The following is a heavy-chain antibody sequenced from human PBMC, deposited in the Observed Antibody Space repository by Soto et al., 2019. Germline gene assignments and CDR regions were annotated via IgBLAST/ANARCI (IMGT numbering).Heavy chain of an antibody. D-gene: IGHD4-17*01. CDR2: IFYSGSS. V-gene: IGHV4-39*01. Sequence: SETLSLTCTVSGGSISSYYWGWIRQPPGEGLEYIGSIFYSGSSYYNPSLKSRVTISVDTSENHFSLKLTSVTAADTAVYYCSRHLLTTVTTAFDSWGQGALVTVSS. CDR1: GGSISSYY. CDR3: SRHLLTTVTTAFDS. J-gene: IGHJ4*02.